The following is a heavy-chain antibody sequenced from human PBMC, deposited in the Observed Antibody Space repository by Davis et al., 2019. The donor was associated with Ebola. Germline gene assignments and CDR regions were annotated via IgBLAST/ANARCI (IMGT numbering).Heavy chain of an antibody. CDR3: AREEETYYFDY. Sequence: PGGSLRLSCAASGLTFSSYAIHWVRQAPGKGLEWVAVISKDGSNKYYADSVKGRFSISRDNSKNTLYLQMNSLRAEDTAVYYCAREEETYYFDYWGQGTLVTVSS. V-gene: IGHV3-30-3*01. J-gene: IGHJ4*02. CDR2: ISKDGSNK. D-gene: IGHD5-24*01. CDR1: GLTFSSYA.